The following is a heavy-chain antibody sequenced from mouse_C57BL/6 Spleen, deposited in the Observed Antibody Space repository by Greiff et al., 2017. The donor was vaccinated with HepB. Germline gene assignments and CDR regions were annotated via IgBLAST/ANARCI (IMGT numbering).Heavy chain of an antibody. Sequence: QVQLQQSGAELARPGASVKLSCKASGYTFTSYGISWVKQSTGQGLEWIGEIYPRSGNTYYNEKFKGKATLTADKSSSTAYMELRSLTSEDSAVYFCARERVITTVVATRNFDVWGTGTTVTVSS. CDR3: ARERVITTVVATRNFDV. CDR2: IYPRSGNT. J-gene: IGHJ1*03. D-gene: IGHD1-1*01. V-gene: IGHV1-81*01. CDR1: GYTFTSYG.